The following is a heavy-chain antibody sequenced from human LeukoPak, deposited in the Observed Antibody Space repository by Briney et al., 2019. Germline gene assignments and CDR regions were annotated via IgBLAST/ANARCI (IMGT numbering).Heavy chain of an antibody. CDR1: GFTFRSYW. V-gene: IGHV3-7*01. CDR2: IKHDGSKK. J-gene: IGHJ4*02. Sequence: GGSLRLSCAASGFTFRSYWMSWVRQAPGKGLEWVANIKHDGSKKYYVDSVKGRFTISRDNTKNSLYLQMNSLRAEDTGVYYCARQHPYYYDSSGTALMAEIKYYFDYWGQGTLVTVSS. D-gene: IGHD3-22*01. CDR3: ARQHPYYYDSSGTALMAEIKYYFDY.